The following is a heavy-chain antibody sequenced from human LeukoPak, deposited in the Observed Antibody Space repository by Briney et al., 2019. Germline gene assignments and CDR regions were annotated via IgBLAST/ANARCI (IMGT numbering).Heavy chain of an antibody. D-gene: IGHD3-22*01. CDR1: GFTFSSYE. CDR2: ISSSGSTI. J-gene: IGHJ3*02. Sequence: GGSLRLSCAASGFTFSSYEMNWVRQAPGKGVEWGSYISSSGSTIYYADSVKGRFTISRDNAKNSLYLQMNSLRAEDTAVYYCARARYYYDSSGYYWDAFDIWGQGTMVTVSS. V-gene: IGHV3-48*03. CDR3: ARARYYYDSSGYYWDAFDI.